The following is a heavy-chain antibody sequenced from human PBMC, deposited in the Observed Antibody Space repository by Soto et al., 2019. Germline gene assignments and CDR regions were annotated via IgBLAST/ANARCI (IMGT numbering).Heavy chain of an antibody. CDR2: IKQDGSEK. CDR1: GFTFSSYW. J-gene: IGHJ5*01. V-gene: IGHV3-7*02. D-gene: IGHD2-15*01. Sequence: HPGGSLRLSCAASGFTFSSYWMSWVRQAPGKGLEWVANIKQDGSEKYYVDSVKGRFTISRDNAKNTLYLQMNSLRAEDTAVYYFASGRIVVAVACTVETEAWFDTRGQGSRVTVSS. CDR3: ASGRIVVAVACTVETEAWFDT.